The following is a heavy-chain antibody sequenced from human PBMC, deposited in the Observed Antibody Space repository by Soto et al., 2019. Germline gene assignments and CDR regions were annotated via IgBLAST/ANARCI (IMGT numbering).Heavy chain of an antibody. CDR2: ISAYNGKK. Sequence: APGEVSWKASRESFPSNGIRWVRQAPGKGLEWMGWISAYNGKKNYAQKLQGRVTMTTDTSTSTGYMELRSLRSGDTAVYYCAREFRDPTFFDYRGQGTLVTVSP. CDR3: AREFRDPTFFDY. D-gene: IGHD3-16*01. V-gene: IGHV1-18*01. J-gene: IGHJ4*02. CDR1: RESFPSNG.